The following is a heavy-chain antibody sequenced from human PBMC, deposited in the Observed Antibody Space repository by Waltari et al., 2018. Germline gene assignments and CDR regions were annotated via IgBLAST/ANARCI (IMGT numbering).Heavy chain of an antibody. CDR1: GFTFRSYE. V-gene: IGHV3-48*03. CDR3: ARDPAQLGGESDN. D-gene: IGHD6-13*01. Sequence: EVQLVASGGRLVQPGGSLGRSCAASGFTFRSYEMDWVRQAPGKGLEWVSYMSRSGDKMYYADSVKGRFTISRDNARKSLYLQMNSLRADDTAVYYCARDPAQLGGESDNWGQGTLVTVSS. J-gene: IGHJ4*02. CDR2: MSRSGDKM.